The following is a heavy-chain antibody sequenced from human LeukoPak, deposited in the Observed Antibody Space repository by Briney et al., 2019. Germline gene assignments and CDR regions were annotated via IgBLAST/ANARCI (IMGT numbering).Heavy chain of an antibody. V-gene: IGHV3-30*03. Sequence: PGGSLRLSCAASGFTFGTYGMHWVRQAPGKGLEWVALMSHDGSNKDYEDSVKGRFTISRDNSKNTLYLQMNSLRAEDSAVYYCARDQQWLVLGLFDPWGQGTLVTVSS. CDR1: GFTFGTYG. CDR3: ARDQQWLVLGLFDP. CDR2: MSHDGSNK. D-gene: IGHD6-19*01. J-gene: IGHJ5*02.